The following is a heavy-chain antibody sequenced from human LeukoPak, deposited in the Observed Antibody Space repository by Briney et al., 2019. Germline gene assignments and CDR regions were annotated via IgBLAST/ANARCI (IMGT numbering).Heavy chain of an antibody. CDR3: ARERGNCSSTSCYPPYMDV. D-gene: IGHD2-2*01. J-gene: IGHJ6*03. Sequence: ASVKVSFKASGYTFTSYDINWVRQATGQGLEWMGWMNPNSGNTGYAQKFQGRVTMTKNTSISTAYMELSSLRSGDTAVYYCARERGNCSSTSCYPPYMDVWGKGTTVTISS. CDR1: GYTFTSYD. V-gene: IGHV1-8*01. CDR2: MNPNSGNT.